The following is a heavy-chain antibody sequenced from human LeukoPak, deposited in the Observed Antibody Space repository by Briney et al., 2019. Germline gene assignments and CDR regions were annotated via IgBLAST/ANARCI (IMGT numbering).Heavy chain of an antibody. D-gene: IGHD3-22*01. CDR2: IYYSGST. J-gene: IGHJ3*02. Sequence: PSETLSLTCTVSGGSISSYYWSWIRQPPGKGLEWVGYIYYSGSTNYNPSLKSRVTISVDTSKNQFSLKLSSVTAADTAVYYCARDRQGLDAFDIWGQGTMVTVSS. CDR3: ARDRQGLDAFDI. CDR1: GGSISSYY. V-gene: IGHV4-59*01.